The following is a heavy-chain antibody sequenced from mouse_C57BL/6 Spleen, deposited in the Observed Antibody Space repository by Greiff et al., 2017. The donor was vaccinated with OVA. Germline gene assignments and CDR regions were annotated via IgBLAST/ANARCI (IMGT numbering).Heavy chain of an antibody. CDR2: IDPSDSET. J-gene: IGHJ2*01. D-gene: IGHD2-4*01. V-gene: IGHV1-52*01. CDR3: ARNDDYDDGSLYY. Sequence: VQLQQSGAELVRPGSSVKLSCKASGYTFTSYWMHWVKQRPIQGLEWIGNIDPSDSETHYNQKFKDKATLTVDKSSSTAYMQLSSLTSEDSAVYYCARNDDYDDGSLYYWGQGTTLTVSS. CDR1: GYTFTSYW.